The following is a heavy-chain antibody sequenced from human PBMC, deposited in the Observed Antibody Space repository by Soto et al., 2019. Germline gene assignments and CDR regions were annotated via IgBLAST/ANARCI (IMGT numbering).Heavy chain of an antibody. D-gene: IGHD3-9*01. CDR1: GGSTSGKY. Sequence: QVHLQESGPGVVKASETLSPTCSLSGGSTSGKYWSWIRQSAGKGLEWIGRIYSSGGTHYNPSLGSRVSMSVAQNSFSLRLTSVTAADTAIYYCARDFDVNTALDYWYFDLWGRGTQVSVSS. CDR3: ARDFDVNTALDYWYFDL. V-gene: IGHV4-4*07. J-gene: IGHJ2*01. CDR2: IYSSGGT.